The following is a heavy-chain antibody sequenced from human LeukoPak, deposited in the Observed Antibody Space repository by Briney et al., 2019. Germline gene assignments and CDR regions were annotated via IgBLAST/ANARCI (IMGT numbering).Heavy chain of an antibody. CDR2: ISGSGGST. Sequence: GGSLRLSCAASGFTFSSYAMSWVRQAPGKGLEWVSAISGSGGSTYYADSVKGRFTISRDNSKSTLYLQMNSLRAEDTAVYYCAKGKPYQLLSELDYWGQGTLVTVSS. V-gene: IGHV3-23*01. J-gene: IGHJ4*02. CDR3: AKGKPYQLLSELDY. D-gene: IGHD2-2*01. CDR1: GFTFSSYA.